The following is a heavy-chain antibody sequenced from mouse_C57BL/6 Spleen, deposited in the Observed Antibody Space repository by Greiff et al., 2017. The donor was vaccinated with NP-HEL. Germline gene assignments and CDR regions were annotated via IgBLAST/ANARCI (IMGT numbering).Heavy chain of an antibody. CDR3: ARGKGHGNCFDY. J-gene: IGHJ2*01. Sequence: EVQVVESGGGLVKPGGSLKLSCAASGFTFSSYAMSWVRQTPEKRLEWVATISDGGSYTYYPDNLKGRFTITGDNAKSKLYMQLSSLKSEDTAVYYCARGKGHGNCFDYWGQGTTLTVSS. CDR2: ISDGGSYT. D-gene: IGHD3-3*01. V-gene: IGHV5-4*01. CDR1: GFTFSSYA.